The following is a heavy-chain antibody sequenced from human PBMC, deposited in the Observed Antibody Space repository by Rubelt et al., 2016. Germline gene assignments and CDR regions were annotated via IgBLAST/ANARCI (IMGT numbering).Heavy chain of an antibody. J-gene: IGHJ4*02. CDR3: ARTQTETEPDY. D-gene: IGHD1-1*01. CDR1: GFSLSTSGMC. V-gene: IGHV2-70*01. Sequence: QVTLRESGPALVKPTQTLTLPCPFSGFSLSTSGMCVSWIRPPPGKALDWLALIDWDDDKYYSTSLRTRLTISKDTSKNQVVLTMTDMDPVDTATYYCARTQTETEPDYWGQGTLVTVSS. CDR2: IDWDDDK.